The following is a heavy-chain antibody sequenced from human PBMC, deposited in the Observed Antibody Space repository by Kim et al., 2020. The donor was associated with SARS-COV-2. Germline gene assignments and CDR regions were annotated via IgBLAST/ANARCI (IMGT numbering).Heavy chain of an antibody. J-gene: IGHJ6*02. CDR1: GYTFTSYG. CDR3: ARDQTIFGVRVYGMDV. V-gene: IGHV1-18*01. CDR2: ISAYNGNT. Sequence: ASVKVSCKASGYTFTSYGISWVRQAPGQGLEWMGWISAYNGNTNYAQKLQGRVTMTTDTSTSTAYMELRSLRSDDTAVYYCARDQTIFGVRVYGMDVWGQGTTVTVSS. D-gene: IGHD3-3*01.